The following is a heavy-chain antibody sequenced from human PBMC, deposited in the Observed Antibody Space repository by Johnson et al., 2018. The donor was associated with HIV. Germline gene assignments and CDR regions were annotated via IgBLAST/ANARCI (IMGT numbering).Heavy chain of an antibody. Sequence: QVQLVESGGGLVQPGGSLRLSCAASRFTFSSYAMHWVRQAPGKGLEWVAVISYDGSNKYYADSVKGRFTISRDNSKNTLYLQMNSLRAEDTAVYYCAREDGDSSSWAGAFDIWGQGTMVTVSS. CDR1: RFTFSSYA. CDR2: ISYDGSNK. J-gene: IGHJ3*02. CDR3: AREDGDSSSWAGAFDI. D-gene: IGHD6-13*01. V-gene: IGHV3-30*14.